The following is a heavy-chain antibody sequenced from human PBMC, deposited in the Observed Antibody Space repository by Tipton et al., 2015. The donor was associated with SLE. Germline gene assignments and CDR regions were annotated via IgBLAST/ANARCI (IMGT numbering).Heavy chain of an antibody. CDR1: GGSISSGGYY. D-gene: IGHD6-19*01. Sequence: TLSLTCTVSGGSISSGGYYWSWIRQHPGKGLEWIGYIYYSGSTYYNPSLKSRLTISVDTSKNQFSLILTSVTAADTAIYYCARGFTSTGWYRASWFDPWGQGTLVTVSS. J-gene: IGHJ5*02. CDR3: ARGFTSTGWYRASWFDP. V-gene: IGHV4-31*03. CDR2: IYYSGST.